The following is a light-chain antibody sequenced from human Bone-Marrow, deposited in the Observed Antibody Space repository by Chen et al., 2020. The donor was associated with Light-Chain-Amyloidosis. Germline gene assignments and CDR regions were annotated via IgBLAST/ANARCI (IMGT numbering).Light chain of an antibody. CDR3: QVLDSSSDRPV. J-gene: IGLJ3*02. CDR2: DDS. Sequence: SYVLTQPSSVSVAPGQTATIACGGNNIGSTSVHWYQQTPGQAPPLVVYDDSDRPSGIPWRLSVSHSGNTATLTISRVEAVDDADYYFQVLDSSSDRPVFGGGTKLTVL. CDR1: NIGSTS. V-gene: IGLV3-21*02.